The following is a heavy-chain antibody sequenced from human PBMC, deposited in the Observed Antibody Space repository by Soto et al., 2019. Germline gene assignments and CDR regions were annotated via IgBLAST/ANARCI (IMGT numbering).Heavy chain of an antibody. CDR3: AKDSLKDIVVVVAALDY. V-gene: IGHV3-30*18. CDR1: GFTFSSYG. Sequence: GGSLRLSCAASGFTFSSYGMHWVRQAPGKGLEWVAVISYDGSNKYYADSVKGRFTISRDNSKNTLYLQMNSLRAEDTAVYYCAKDSLKDIVVVVAALDYWGQGTLATVSS. D-gene: IGHD2-15*01. CDR2: ISYDGSNK. J-gene: IGHJ4*02.